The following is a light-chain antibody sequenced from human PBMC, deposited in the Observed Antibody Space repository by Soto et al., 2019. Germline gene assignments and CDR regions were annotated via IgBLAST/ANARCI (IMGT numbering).Light chain of an antibody. CDR1: SSNIGAGYD. V-gene: IGLV1-40*01. Sequence: QAVVTQPPSVSGAPGQRVTISCTGSSSNIGAGYDVHWYQQLPGTAPKLLIYGNSNRPSGVPDRFSGSKSGTSASLAITGLQAEDEADYYCQSYDSSLNVFGGGTQLTVL. CDR2: GNS. J-gene: IGLJ2*01. CDR3: QSYDSSLNV.